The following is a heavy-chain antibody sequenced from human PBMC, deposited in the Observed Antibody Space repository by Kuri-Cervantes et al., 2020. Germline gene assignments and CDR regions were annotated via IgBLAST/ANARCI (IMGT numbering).Heavy chain of an antibody. V-gene: IGHV3-7*03. CDR2: IKQDGSEK. CDR1: GFTFSSYW. D-gene: IGHD3-3*01. J-gene: IGHJ4*02. CDR3: ATLGSFGVVGY. Sequence: GESLKISCAASGFTFSSYWMSWVRQAPGKGLEWVANIKQDGSEKYYVDSVKGRFTISRDNAKNSLYLQMNGLRAEDTAVYYCATLGSFGVVGYWGQGTLVTVSS.